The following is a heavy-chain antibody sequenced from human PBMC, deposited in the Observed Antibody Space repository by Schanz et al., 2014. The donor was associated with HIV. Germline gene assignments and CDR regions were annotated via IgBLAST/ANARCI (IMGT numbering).Heavy chain of an antibody. CDR2: INHSGRA. V-gene: IGHV4-34*01. J-gene: IGHJ4*02. D-gene: IGHD1-1*01. CDR3: ARDGGRRGGQRQLFAY. Sequence: QVQLQQWGAGLLKPSETLSLTCAVYGGSFNGDYWTWLRQPPGKALEWIGEINHSGRASIPPSLRSRVTMSVDTSKNQFSLKLSSVTAADTAFYYCARDGGRRGGQRQLFAYWGQGTLVTVSS. CDR1: GGSFNGDY.